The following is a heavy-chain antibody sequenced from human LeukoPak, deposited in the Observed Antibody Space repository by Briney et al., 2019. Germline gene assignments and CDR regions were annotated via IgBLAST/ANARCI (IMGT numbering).Heavy chain of an antibody. CDR3: ARDMWELPSAYYYDY. CDR1: VYTFTGHY. Sequence: ASVKVSCTASVYTFTGHYLNWLRQAPGQGLEWMGRINPNSGDTKYADKFQGRVIMTRDTSTSTAYMELNGLRSDDTASYYCARDMWELPSAYYYDYWGQGTLVTVSS. J-gene: IGHJ4*02. CDR2: INPNSGDT. D-gene: IGHD1-26*01. V-gene: IGHV1-2*06.